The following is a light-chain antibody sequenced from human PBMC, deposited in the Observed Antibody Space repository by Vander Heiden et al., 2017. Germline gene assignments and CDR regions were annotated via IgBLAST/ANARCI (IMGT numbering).Light chain of an antibody. CDR3: QSADSRGTYVV. Sequence: SYELTQPPSVSVSPAQTARITCSGDALPKQYAYWYQQKPGQAPLLVMHKDSERPSGIPERFSGSSSGTTVTLTISGVQAEDEADYYCQSADSRGTYVVFGGGTKLTVL. J-gene: IGLJ2*01. CDR1: ALPKQY. CDR2: KDS. V-gene: IGLV3-25*03.